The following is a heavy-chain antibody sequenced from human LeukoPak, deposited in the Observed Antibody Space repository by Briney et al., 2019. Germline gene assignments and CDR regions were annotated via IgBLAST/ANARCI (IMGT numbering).Heavy chain of an antibody. V-gene: IGHV3-21*01. CDR2: ISSSSSYI. D-gene: IGHD1-26*01. J-gene: IGHJ5*02. CDR3: ARDLGVGATNWFDP. CDR1: GFTFSSYS. Sequence: PGGSLRLSCAASGFTFSSYSMNWVRQAPGKGLEWVSSISSSSSYIYYADSVKGRFTISRDNAKNSLYLQMNSLRAEDTAVYYCARDLGVGATNWFDPWGQGTLVTVSS.